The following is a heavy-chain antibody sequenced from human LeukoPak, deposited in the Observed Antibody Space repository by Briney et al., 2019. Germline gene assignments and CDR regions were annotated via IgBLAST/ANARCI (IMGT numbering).Heavy chain of an antibody. CDR3: ARERRDGYIDY. J-gene: IGHJ4*02. CDR1: GYTFTSYY. CDR2: INPSGGST. D-gene: IGHD5-24*01. V-gene: IGHV1-46*01. Sequence: ASVKVSCKASGYTFTSYYMHWVRQAPGQGLEWMGIINPSGGSTSYAQKFQGRVTMTRDTSASTVYMELSRLRSEDTAVYYCARERRDGYIDYWGQGTLVTVSS.